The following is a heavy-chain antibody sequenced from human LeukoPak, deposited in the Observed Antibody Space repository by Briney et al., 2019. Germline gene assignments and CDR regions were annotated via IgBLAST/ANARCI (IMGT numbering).Heavy chain of an antibody. V-gene: IGHV3-48*01. D-gene: IGHD6-13*01. CDR1: GFTFSSYS. CDR3: ANIAAAGNYYYYGMDV. J-gene: IGHJ6*02. Sequence: PGGSLRLSCAASGFTFSSYSMNWVRQAPGKGLEWVSYISSSSSTIYYADSVKGRFTISRDNSKNTLYLQMNSLRAEDTAVYYCANIAAAGNYYYYGMDVWGQGTTVTVSS. CDR2: ISSSSSTI.